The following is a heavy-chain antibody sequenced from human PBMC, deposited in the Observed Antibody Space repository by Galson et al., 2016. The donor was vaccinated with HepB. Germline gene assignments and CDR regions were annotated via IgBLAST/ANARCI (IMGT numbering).Heavy chain of an antibody. Sequence: SETLSLTCTLSGDSIETSNFWTWVRQPPGKGLEWIGHIYQTGSTTYNPSFGSRVTISLDKSNNQFSMKLTSVNAADTAVYYCARFSGYHVVHYYYGLDVWGPGTTFTVPS. CDR3: ARFSGYHVVHYYYGLDV. V-gene: IGHV4-4*02. CDR1: GDSIETSNF. J-gene: IGHJ6*02. D-gene: IGHD3-22*01. CDR2: IYQTGST.